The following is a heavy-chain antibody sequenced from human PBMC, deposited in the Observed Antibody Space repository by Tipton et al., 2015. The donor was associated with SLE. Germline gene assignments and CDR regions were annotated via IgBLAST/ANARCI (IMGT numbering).Heavy chain of an antibody. CDR2: ISYGGRN. CDR3: VRLSGSEPAV. J-gene: IGHJ6*02. D-gene: IGHD1-26*01. CDR1: GDSISGSTYY. Sequence: TLSLTCIVSGDSISGSTYYWGWIRQPPGKGLEWIGSISYGGRNYYNPSLKSRVTISEDTPKNQFSLKLTSVTAADTAVYYCVRLSGSEPAVWGQGTTVTVSS. V-gene: IGHV4-39*07.